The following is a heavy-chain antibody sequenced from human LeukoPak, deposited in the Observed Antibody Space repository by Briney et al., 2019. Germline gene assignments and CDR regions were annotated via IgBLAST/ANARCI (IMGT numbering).Heavy chain of an antibody. CDR1: GFTFNTYN. J-gene: IGHJ6*03. V-gene: IGHV3-21*01. Sequence: GGSLRLSCAASGFTFNTYNMNWVGQSPGQGLEWVSSFTSISSYIYYADSVKGRFTTSRDNAKNPLYLQMNSLRAEDTAVYYCARDPYNGNYGHYYYYYMDVWGKGTTVTVSS. D-gene: IGHD1-26*01. CDR2: FTSISSYI. CDR3: ARDPYNGNYGHYYYYYMDV.